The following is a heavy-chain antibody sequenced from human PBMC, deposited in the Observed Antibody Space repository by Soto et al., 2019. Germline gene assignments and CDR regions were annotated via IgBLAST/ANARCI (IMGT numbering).Heavy chain of an antibody. CDR1: GGSFSGYY. Sequence: QVQLQQWGAGLLTPSGTLSLTCGVYGGSFSGYYWSWIRQPPGKGLEWIGEVSHSGRVNANPSLKSRLTISVDTSKKQFSLKLISVTAADTAVYYCARVVSSGYRWFDPWGLGTAVIVSS. V-gene: IGHV4-34*01. CDR3: ARVVSSGYRWFDP. J-gene: IGHJ5*02. CDR2: VSHSGRV. D-gene: IGHD3-22*01.